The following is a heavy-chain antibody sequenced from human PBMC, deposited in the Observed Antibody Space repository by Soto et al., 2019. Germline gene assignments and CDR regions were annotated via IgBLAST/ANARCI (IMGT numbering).Heavy chain of an antibody. CDR1: GFTVSSNY. CDR2: IYSGGST. J-gene: IGHJ3*02. V-gene: IGHV3-53*04. CDR3: ARETVGYSSPLRDAFYI. D-gene: IGHD6-13*01. Sequence: GSLRLSCAASGFTVSSNYMSWVRQAPGKGLEWVSVIYSGGSTYYADSVKGRFTISRHNSKNTLYLQMNSLRAEDTAVYYCARETVGYSSPLRDAFYIWGQGTMVTVSS.